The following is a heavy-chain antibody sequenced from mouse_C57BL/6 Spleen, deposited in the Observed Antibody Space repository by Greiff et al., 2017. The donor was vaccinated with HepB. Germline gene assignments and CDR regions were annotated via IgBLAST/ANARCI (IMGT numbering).Heavy chain of an antibody. V-gene: IGHV1-64*01. CDR1: GYTFTSYW. Sequence: QVQLQQPGAELVKPGASVKLSCKASGYTFTSYWMHWVKQRPGQGLEWIGMIHPNSGSTNYNEKFKSKATLTEDKSYSTTYLQLSSLTSEDAAVYYCARAYSNHGYFDYWGQGTTLTVSS. CDR3: ARAYSNHGYFDY. J-gene: IGHJ2*01. D-gene: IGHD2-5*01. CDR2: IHPNSGST.